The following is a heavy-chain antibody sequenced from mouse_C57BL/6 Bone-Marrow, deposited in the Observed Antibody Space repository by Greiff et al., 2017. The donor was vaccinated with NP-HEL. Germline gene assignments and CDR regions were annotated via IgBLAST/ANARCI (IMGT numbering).Heavy chain of an antibody. CDR3: ARSLLLLMFAY. V-gene: IGHV1-82*01. CDR2: IYPGDGDT. J-gene: IGHJ3*01. D-gene: IGHD1-1*01. Sequence: QVQLQQSGPELVKPGASVKISCKASGYAFSSSWMNWVKQRPGKGLEWIGRIYPGDGDTNYNGKFKGKATLTADKSSSTAYMQLSSLTSEDSAVYFCARSLLLLMFAYWGQGTLVTVS. CDR1: GYAFSSSW.